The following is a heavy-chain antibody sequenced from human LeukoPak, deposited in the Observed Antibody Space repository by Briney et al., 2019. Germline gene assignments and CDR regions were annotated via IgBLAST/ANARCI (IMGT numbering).Heavy chain of an antibody. CDR3: AREIAYCGGDCYYDY. CDR2: ISAYNGNT. D-gene: IGHD2-21*02. CDR1: GYTFTSYG. V-gene: IGHV1-18*01. J-gene: IGHJ4*02. Sequence: ASVKVSCKASGYTFTSYGISWVRQAPGQGLEWMGWISAYNGNTTYAQKLQGRVTMTTDTSTSTAYMELRSLRSDDTAVYHCAREIAYCGGDCYYDYWGQGTLVTVSS.